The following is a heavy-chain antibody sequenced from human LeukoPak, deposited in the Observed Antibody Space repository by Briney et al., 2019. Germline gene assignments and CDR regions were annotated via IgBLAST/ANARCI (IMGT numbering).Heavy chain of an antibody. J-gene: IGHJ5*02. CDR3: AREIVVVPSAMGFDP. V-gene: IGHV1-69*13. D-gene: IGHD2-2*01. CDR1: GGTFSSYA. CDR2: IIPIVGTT. Sequence: SAKVSSKASGGTFSSYAISWVRQAPGQGLEWMGGIIPIVGTTNNAQQFQGRVTITADESTSTAYMELSSLSCEDTAVYYCAREIVVVPSAMGFDPWGQGTLVTVSS.